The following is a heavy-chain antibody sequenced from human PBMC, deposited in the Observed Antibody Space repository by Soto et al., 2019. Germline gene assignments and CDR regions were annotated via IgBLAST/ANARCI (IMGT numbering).Heavy chain of an antibody. CDR1: GASISDDY. Sequence: PSETLSLTCTVSGASISDDYWTWIRQPPGKGLEWIGYFYNSGNTNYNPSLKSRVTISVDTSKNQLSLKLSSVTAADTAVYYCARGQYSYGYDSWGQGTLVTVSS. CDR2: FYNSGNT. CDR3: ARGQYSYGYDS. J-gene: IGHJ5*01. V-gene: IGHV4-59*01. D-gene: IGHD5-18*01.